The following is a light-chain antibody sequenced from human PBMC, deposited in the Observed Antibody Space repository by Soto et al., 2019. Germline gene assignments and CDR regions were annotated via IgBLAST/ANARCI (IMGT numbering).Light chain of an antibody. CDR2: VAS. V-gene: IGKV1-9*01. CDR1: QSISSY. CDR3: QPSNNWPVT. Sequence: ETQLTQYPSALSVAGGESGTLSCRASQSISSYLAWYQQKPGQAPRLLIYVASTRQSGIPARFSGSRSGPEFTLTISRLQPEDFAIYYCQPSNNWPVTFRGGTKVDIK. J-gene: IGKJ4*01.